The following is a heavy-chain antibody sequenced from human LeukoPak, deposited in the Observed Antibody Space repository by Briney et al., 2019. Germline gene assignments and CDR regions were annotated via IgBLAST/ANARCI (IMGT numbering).Heavy chain of an antibody. CDR1: GFTFSSYG. Sequence: LAGGSLRLSCAASGFTFSSYGMHWVRQAPGKGLEWVAFIRYDGSNKYYADSVKGRFTISRDNSKNTLYLQMNSLRAEDTAVYYCAKDFMGLFGKDAFDIWGQGTMVTVSS. CDR3: AKDFMGLFGKDAFDI. D-gene: IGHD3-10*02. V-gene: IGHV3-30*02. J-gene: IGHJ3*02. CDR2: IRYDGSNK.